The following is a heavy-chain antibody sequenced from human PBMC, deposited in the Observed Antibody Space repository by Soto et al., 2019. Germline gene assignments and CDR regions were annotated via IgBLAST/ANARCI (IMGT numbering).Heavy chain of an antibody. CDR2: IYYSGST. D-gene: IGHD2-15*01. CDR3: ARGASIVATPHYFDY. CDR1: CGSIISYY. Sequence: SETLSLTCSFSCGSIISYYWSWIRQPPGKGLEWIGYIYYSGSTNYNPSLKSRVTVSIDTSKKQFSLKLSSVTAADTAVYYCARGASIVATPHYFDYWGQGTLVTVSS. J-gene: IGHJ4*02. V-gene: IGHV4-59*01.